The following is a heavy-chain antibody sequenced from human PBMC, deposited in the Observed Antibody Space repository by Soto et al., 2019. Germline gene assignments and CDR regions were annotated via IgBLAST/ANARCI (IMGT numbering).Heavy chain of an antibody. CDR3: ARDLLHYDFWSGYSAYFYYGMDV. CDR1: GFTFSSYE. CDR2: ISDSGGTV. J-gene: IGHJ6*02. D-gene: IGHD3-3*01. Sequence: XVSLLLSCAASGFTFSSYEMNWVRQAPGQGLEWVSYISDSGGTVYYADSVKGRFTVSRDNAQNSVYLQMNSLRTEDTAAYYCARDLLHYDFWSGYSAYFYYGMDVWGPGTTVTSP. V-gene: IGHV3-48*03.